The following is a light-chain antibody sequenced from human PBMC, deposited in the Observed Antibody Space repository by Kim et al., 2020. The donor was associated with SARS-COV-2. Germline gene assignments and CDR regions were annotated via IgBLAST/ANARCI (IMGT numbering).Light chain of an antibody. CDR3: QQHVISPWT. J-gene: IGKJ1*01. CDR2: DAS. V-gene: IGKV3-20*01. CDR1: QSVSSTY. Sequence: PGERATLSCRASQSVSSTYLAWYQQKPGQAPRLLIYDASSRATGIPDRFSGSGSGTDFTLTISRLEPEDFAVYYCQQHVISPWTFGQGTKVDIK.